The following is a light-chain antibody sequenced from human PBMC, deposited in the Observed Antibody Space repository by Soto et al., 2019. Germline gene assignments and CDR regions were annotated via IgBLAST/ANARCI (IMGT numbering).Light chain of an antibody. V-gene: IGLV1-40*01. CDR2: RNV. CDR1: SSNIGAGYD. J-gene: IGLJ3*02. CDR3: QSYDSSLTAGV. Sequence: QSVLTQPPSVSGAPGQRVTISCTGNSSNIGAGYDVHWYQQLPGTAPKLLIYRNVNRPSGVPDRFSGSKSGASASLAITGLQAEDETDYYCQSYDSSLTAGVFGGGTKVTVL.